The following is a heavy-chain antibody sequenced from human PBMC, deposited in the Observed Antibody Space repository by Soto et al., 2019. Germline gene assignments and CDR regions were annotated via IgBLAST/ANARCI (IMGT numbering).Heavy chain of an antibody. V-gene: IGHV3-23*01. CDR1: GFTFSSYA. CDR2: ISGSGGST. D-gene: IGHD3-9*01. J-gene: IGHJ4*02. Sequence: GGSLRLSCAASGFTFSSYAMSWVRQAPGKGLEWVSAISGSGGSTYYADSVKGRFTISRDNSKNTLYLQMNSLRAEDTAVYYCAKDLYILTGYYQGYFDYWGQGTLVTVSS. CDR3: AKDLYILTGYYQGYFDY.